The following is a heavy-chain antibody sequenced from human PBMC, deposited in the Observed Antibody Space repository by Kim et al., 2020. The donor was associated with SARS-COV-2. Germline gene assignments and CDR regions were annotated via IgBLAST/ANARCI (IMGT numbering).Heavy chain of an antibody. D-gene: IGHD5-18*01. CDR3: ARVGPRGYSYGYFVY. Sequence: SETLSLTCAVYGGSFSGYYWSWIRQPPGKGLEWIGEINHSGSTNYNPSLKSRVTISVDTSKNQFSLKLSSVTAADTAVYYCARVGPRGYSYGYFVYWGQGTLVTVSS. J-gene: IGHJ4*02. V-gene: IGHV4-34*01. CDR2: INHSGST. CDR1: GGSFSGYY.